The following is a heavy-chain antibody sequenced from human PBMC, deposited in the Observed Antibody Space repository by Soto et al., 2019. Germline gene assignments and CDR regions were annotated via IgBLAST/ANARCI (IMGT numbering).Heavy chain of an antibody. V-gene: IGHV3-33*01. CDR2: IWYDGSNK. CDR1: GFTFSSYG. CDR3: ARDLFRSIFGVVTPPLHGMDA. J-gene: IGHJ6*02. D-gene: IGHD3-3*01. Sequence: PGGSLRLSCAASGFTFSSYGMHWVRQAPGKGLEWVAVIWYDGSNKYYADSVKGRFTISRDNSKNTLYLQMNSLRAEDTAVYYCARDLFRSIFGVVTPPLHGMDAWGQGTKVTV.